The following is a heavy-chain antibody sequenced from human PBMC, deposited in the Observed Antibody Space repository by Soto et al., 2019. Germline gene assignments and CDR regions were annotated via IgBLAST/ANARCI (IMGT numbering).Heavy chain of an antibody. D-gene: IGHD2-8*01. V-gene: IGHV3-15*07. CDR1: GFTFSNAW. CDR2: IKSKTDGGTT. Sequence: GGSLRLSCAASGFTFSNAWMNWVRQAPGKGLEWVGRIKSKTDGGTTDYAAPVKGRFTISRDDSKNTLYLHMNSLKTEYTDVYYCTTDLPPYCTNGVCYRGGVGYYYGMDVWGQGTTVTVSS. J-gene: IGHJ6*02. CDR3: TTDLPPYCTNGVCYRGGVGYYYGMDV.